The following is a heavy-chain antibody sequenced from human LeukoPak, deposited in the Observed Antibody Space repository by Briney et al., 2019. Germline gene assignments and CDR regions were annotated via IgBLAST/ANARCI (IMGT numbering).Heavy chain of an antibody. D-gene: IGHD2-15*01. CDR3: ARDPGYAVKNGVWDYYGMDV. Sequence: ASVKVSCKASGYTFTRYGISWVRQAPGQGLEWMGWISAYNGNTNYAQKLQGRVTMTTDTSTSTAYMELRSLRSDDTAVYYCARDPGYAVKNGVWDYYGMDVWGQGTTVTVSS. J-gene: IGHJ6*02. CDR2: ISAYNGNT. V-gene: IGHV1-18*01. CDR1: GYTFTRYG.